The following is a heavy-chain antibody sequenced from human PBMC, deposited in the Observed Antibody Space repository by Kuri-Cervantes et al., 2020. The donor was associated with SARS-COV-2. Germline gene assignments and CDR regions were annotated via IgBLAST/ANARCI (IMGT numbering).Heavy chain of an antibody. J-gene: IGHJ4*02. CDR1: GFTFSSYA. CDR2: ISYDGSNK. CDR3: ARDLAVDVTDSSGYYDY. V-gene: IGHV3-30*04. Sequence: GESLKISCAASGFTFSSYAMHWVRQAPGKGLEWVAVISYDGSNKYYADSVKGRFTISRDNSKNTLYLQMNSLRAEGTAVYYCARDLAVDVTDSSGYYDYWGQGTLVTVSS. D-gene: IGHD3-22*01.